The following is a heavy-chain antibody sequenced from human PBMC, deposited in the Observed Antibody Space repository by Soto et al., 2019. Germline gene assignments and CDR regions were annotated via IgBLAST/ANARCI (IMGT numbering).Heavy chain of an antibody. CDR2: ISSNGGST. CDR3: VKDGVYSYGFSTTAYWTPGPYYFDY. D-gene: IGHD5-18*01. Sequence: PGGSLRLSCSASGFTFSSYAMHWVRQAPGKGLEYVSAISSNGGSTYYADSVKGRFTISRDNSKNTLYLQMSSLRAEDTAVYYCVKDGVYSYGFSTTAYWTPGPYYFDYWGQGTLVTVSS. V-gene: IGHV3-64D*08. J-gene: IGHJ4*02. CDR1: GFTFSSYA.